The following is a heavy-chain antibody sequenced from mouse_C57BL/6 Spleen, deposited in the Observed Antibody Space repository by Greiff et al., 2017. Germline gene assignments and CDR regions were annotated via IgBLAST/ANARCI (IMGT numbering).Heavy chain of an antibody. V-gene: IGHV1-64*01. CDR3: ARGSTTVVARYFDV. D-gene: IGHD1-1*01. J-gene: IGHJ1*03. Sequence: QVQLQQPGAELVKPGASVKLSCKASGYTFTSYWMHWVKQRPGQGLEWIGMIHPNSGSTNYNEKFKSKATLTVDKSSSTAYMQLSSLTSEDSAVYYCARGSTTVVARYFDVWGTGTTVTVSS. CDR1: GYTFTSYW. CDR2: IHPNSGST.